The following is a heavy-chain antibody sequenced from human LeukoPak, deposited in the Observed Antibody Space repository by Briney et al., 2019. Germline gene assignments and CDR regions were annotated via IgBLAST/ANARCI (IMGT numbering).Heavy chain of an antibody. J-gene: IGHJ3*02. D-gene: IGHD2-15*01. CDR3: ARLDIVVVVAATGDAFDI. V-gene: IGHV1-46*01. Sequence: ASVKVSCKASGYTFTSYYMHWVRQAPGQGLEWMGIINPSGGSTSYAQKFQGRVTMTRDTSISTAYMELSRLRSDDTAVYYCARLDIVVVVAATGDAFDIWGQGTMVTVSS. CDR2: INPSGGST. CDR1: GYTFTSYY.